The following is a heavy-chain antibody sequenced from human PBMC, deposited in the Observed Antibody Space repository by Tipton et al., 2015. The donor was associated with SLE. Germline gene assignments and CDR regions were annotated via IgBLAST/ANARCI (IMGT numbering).Heavy chain of an antibody. CDR2: IYYAGSI. CDR1: GGSMTGYY. J-gene: IGHJ4*02. V-gene: IGHV4-59*01. Sequence: LRLSCTVSGGSMTGYYWNWIRQSPGKGLEWIGYIYYAGSINYNPSLMGRVTISVDTSKNQFSLRLNSVTAADTAIYYCARDKGIDWPEYYFDHWGQGALVSVSS. CDR3: ARDKGIDWPEYYFDH. D-gene: IGHD3-9*01.